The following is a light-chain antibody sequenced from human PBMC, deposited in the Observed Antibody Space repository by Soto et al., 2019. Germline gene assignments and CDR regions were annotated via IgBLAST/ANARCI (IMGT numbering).Light chain of an antibody. CDR1: SGSVSTSSY. CDR3: ALSLPRGVWE. CDR2: STN. J-gene: IGLJ3*02. V-gene: IGLV8-61*01. Sequence: QTVVTQEPSFSVSPGGTITLTCGLTSGSVSTSSYPSWYQQTPGQAPRTLIYSTNTRSSGVPDRFSGSILGNKAALTITGAQADEESDYYCALSLPRGVWEFGGGTKVTVL.